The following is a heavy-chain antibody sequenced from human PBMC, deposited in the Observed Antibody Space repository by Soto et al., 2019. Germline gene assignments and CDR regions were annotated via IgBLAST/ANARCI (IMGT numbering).Heavy chain of an antibody. J-gene: IGHJ5*02. Sequence: GGSLRLSCTASGFTFGDYAMSWFRQAPGKGLEWVGFIRSKAYGGTTEYTASVKGRFTISRDDSKSIAYLQMNSLKTEDTAVYYCTRDRITIFNYPNWFDPWGQGTLVTVSS. V-gene: IGHV3-49*01. CDR3: TRDRITIFNYPNWFDP. CDR2: IRSKAYGGTT. CDR1: GFTFGDYA. D-gene: IGHD3-3*01.